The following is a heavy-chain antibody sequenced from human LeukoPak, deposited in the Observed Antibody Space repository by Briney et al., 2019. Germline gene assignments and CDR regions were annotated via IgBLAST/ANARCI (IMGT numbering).Heavy chain of an antibody. V-gene: IGHV1-69*01. CDR2: IIPIFGTA. Sequence: SVKVSCKASGGTFSSYAISWVRQAPGQGLEWMGGIIPIFGTAYYAQKFQGRVTITADESTSTAYMELSSLRSEDTAVYYCAISLHYYDSSGPLHYWGQGTLVTVSS. J-gene: IGHJ4*02. D-gene: IGHD3-22*01. CDR1: GGTFSSYA. CDR3: AISLHYYDSSGPLHY.